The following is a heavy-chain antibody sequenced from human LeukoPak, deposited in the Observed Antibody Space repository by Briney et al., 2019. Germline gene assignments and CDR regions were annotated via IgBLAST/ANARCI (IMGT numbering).Heavy chain of an antibody. CDR2: ISGDGSST. Sequence: GGSLRLSCAASGFTFSSYWMRWVRQAPGKGLVWVSRISGDGSSTTYVDSVMGRFTISRDNAKNTLYLQLNSVRAEDTAVYYCARGNIAAAGIHYWGQGTLVIVSS. D-gene: IGHD6-13*01. CDR1: GFTFSSYW. V-gene: IGHV3-74*01. CDR3: ARGNIAAAGIHY. J-gene: IGHJ4*02.